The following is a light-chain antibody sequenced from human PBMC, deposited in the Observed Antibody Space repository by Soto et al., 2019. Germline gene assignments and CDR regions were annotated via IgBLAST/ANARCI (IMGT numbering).Light chain of an antibody. V-gene: IGKV3-20*01. CDR3: QHYDNWPPYA. J-gene: IGKJ2*01. CDR1: QSVSSTY. Sequence: VLTQSPGTLSLSPGERATLSCRASQSVSSTYLAWYQHKPGQAPRLLIYGASRRATGIPDRFSGSGSGTDFTLTISRLEPEDFAVYYCQHYDNWPPYAFGQGTKVDIK. CDR2: GAS.